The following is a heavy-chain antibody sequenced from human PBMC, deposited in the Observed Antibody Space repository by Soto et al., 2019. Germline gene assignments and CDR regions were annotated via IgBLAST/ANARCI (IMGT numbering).Heavy chain of an antibody. CDR1: GGSISSYY. V-gene: IGHV4-59*08. CDR3: ARHRTSTARKRYYYYMDV. J-gene: IGHJ6*03. CDR2: IYYSGST. Sequence: SETLSLTCTVSGGSISSYYWSWIRQPPGKGLEWIGYIYYSGSTNYNPSLKSRVTISVDTSKNQFSLKLSSVTAADTAVYYCARHRTSTARKRYYYYMDVWGKGTTVTVSS. D-gene: IGHD2-2*01.